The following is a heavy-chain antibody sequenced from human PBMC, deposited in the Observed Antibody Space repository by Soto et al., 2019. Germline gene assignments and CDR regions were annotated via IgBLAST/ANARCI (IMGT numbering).Heavy chain of an antibody. J-gene: IGHJ3*02. D-gene: IGHD6-6*01. CDR3: TLSIASRSLLDAFDI. CDR2: INAGNGNT. CDR1: GYTFTSYA. V-gene: IGHV1-3*01. Sequence: ASVKVSCKASGYTFTSYAMHWVRQAPGQRLEWMGWINAGNGNTKYSQKFQGRVTITRDTSASTAYMELSSLRSEDTAVYYCTLSIASRSLLDAFDIWGHGTMVTVSS.